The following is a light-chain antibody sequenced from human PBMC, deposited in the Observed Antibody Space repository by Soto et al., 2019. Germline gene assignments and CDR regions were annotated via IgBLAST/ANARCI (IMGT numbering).Light chain of an antibody. J-gene: IGKJ1*01. Sequence: TVLTQSPATLSVSPGERASLSCRASQSVSINLAWYQQKSGQAPRLLIYGASTRATGIPARFSGSRSGTEFTLTINSLQSEDSAVYYCQEYDNWSPEGTFGQGTKVDIK. CDR3: QEYDNWSPEGT. V-gene: IGKV3-15*01. CDR2: GAS. CDR1: QSVSIN.